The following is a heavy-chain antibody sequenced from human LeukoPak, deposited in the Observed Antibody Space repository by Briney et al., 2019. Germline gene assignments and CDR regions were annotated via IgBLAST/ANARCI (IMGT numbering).Heavy chain of an antibody. V-gene: IGHV5-51*01. D-gene: IGHD2-2*01. Sequence: GESLKISCKGSQNSFTSYWIGWVRQMPGKGLEWMGIIYPGDSDTRYSPSFQGQVTISADKSISTAYLQWSSLKASDTAMYYCARHLEPGFHIVVVPAAMGFDYWGQGTLVTVSS. CDR3: ARHLEPGFHIVVVPAAMGFDY. CDR2: IYPGDSDT. CDR1: QNSFTSYW. J-gene: IGHJ4*02.